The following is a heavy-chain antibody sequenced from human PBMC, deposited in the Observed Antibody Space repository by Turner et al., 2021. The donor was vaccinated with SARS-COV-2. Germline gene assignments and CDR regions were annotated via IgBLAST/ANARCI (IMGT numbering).Heavy chain of an antibody. CDR2: ISHDGSNK. Sequence: QVQLVESGGCVVQPGRSLRLSCAASGFTFSSYAMHWVRQAPGKGLEWVALISHDGSNKYYADSVKGRFTISRDNSKNTLYLQMNSLRVEDTAVYYCARDLGGFFDPWGQGTLVTVSS. V-gene: IGHV3-30*04. CDR3: ARDLGGFFDP. D-gene: IGHD3-10*01. J-gene: IGHJ5*02. CDR1: GFTFSSYA.